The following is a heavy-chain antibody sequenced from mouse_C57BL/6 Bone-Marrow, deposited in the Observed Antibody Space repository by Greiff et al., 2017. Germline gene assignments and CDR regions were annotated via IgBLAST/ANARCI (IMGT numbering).Heavy chain of an antibody. CDR2: IYPRDGST. V-gene: IGHV1-85*01. CDR1: GYTFTSYA. D-gene: IGHD1-1*02. CDR3: ARLGGRGYFDV. J-gene: IGHJ1*03. Sequence: QVQLQQSGPELVQPGASVKLSCKASGYTFTSYAINWVQQRPGQGLEWIGWIYPRDGSTQYNEKFKGKATWTVDTSSSTAYMEIHSRTSEDSAVYFCARLGGRGYFDVWGTGTTVTVSS.